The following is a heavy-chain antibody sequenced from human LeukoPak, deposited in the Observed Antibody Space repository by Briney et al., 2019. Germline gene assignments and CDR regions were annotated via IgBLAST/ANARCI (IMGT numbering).Heavy chain of an antibody. V-gene: IGHV1-2*02. D-gene: IGHD5-24*01. CDR3: ARAFVATMPRIYYFDY. J-gene: IGHJ4*02. CDR2: INPNSGGT. CDR1: GYTFTGYY. Sequence: ASVKVSCKASGYTFTGYYMHWVRQAPGQGLEWMGWINPNSGGTSYAQKFQGRVTMTRDTSTSTAYMELSRLRSDDTAVYYCARAFVATMPRIYYFDYWGQGTLVTVSS.